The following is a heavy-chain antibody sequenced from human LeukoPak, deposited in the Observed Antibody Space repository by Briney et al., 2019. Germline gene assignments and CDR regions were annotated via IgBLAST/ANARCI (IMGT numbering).Heavy chain of an antibody. D-gene: IGHD2-2*02. V-gene: IGHV4-39*07. CDR2: IYYSGST. CDR3: ARDCLNTLQAFDS. J-gene: IGHJ3*02. Sequence: RSSETLSLTCTVSGDSISSSSYYWGWVRQPPGKGLEWIGSIYYSGSTYYNPSLQSRVTISVDTSKNQFSLKLSSVTAADTAVYYCARDCLNTLQAFDSWGQGTMVTVSA. CDR1: GDSISSSSYY.